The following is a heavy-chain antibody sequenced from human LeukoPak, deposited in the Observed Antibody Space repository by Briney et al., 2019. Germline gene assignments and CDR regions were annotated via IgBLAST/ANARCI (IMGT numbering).Heavy chain of an antibody. D-gene: IGHD2-2*01. J-gene: IGHJ5*02. CDR1: GGSFSGYY. CDR2: INHSGST. CDR3: ARRRYCSSTSCLYGGWFDP. V-gene: IGHV4-34*01. Sequence: KPSETLSLTCAVYGGSFSGYYWSWLRQPPGKGLEWIGEINHSGSTNYNPSLKSRVTISVDTSKNQFSLKLSSVTAADTAVYYCARRRYCSSTSCLYGGWFDPWGQGTLVTVSS.